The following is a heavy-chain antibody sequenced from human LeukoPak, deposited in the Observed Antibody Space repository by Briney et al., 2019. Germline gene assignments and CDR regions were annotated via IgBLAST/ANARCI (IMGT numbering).Heavy chain of an antibody. V-gene: IGHV3-30*02. J-gene: IGHJ4*02. CDR1: GFTFSSYG. Sequence: GGSLRLSCAASGFTFSSYGMHWVRQAPGKGLEWVAFIRYDGSNKYYADSVKGRFTISRDNSKNTLYLQMNSLRAEDTAVYYCAKDLGVLRFLEWSMGYWGQGTLVTVSS. D-gene: IGHD3-3*01. CDR3: AKDLGVLRFLEWSMGY. CDR2: IRYDGSNK.